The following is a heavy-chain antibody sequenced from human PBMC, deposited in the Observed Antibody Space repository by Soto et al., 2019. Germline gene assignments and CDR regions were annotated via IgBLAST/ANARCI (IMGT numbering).Heavy chain of an antibody. V-gene: IGHV3-23*01. Sequence: GGSLRLSCAASGFTFSSYAMSWVRQAPGKGLEWVSAISGSGDTFYADSVKGRFTISRDNFKSTMYLQMNSLRAEDTALYYCAKSGGIAAPHYWGPGTLVTVSS. CDR3: AKSGGIAAPHY. J-gene: IGHJ4*02. D-gene: IGHD6-6*01. CDR2: ISGSGDT. CDR1: GFTFSSYA.